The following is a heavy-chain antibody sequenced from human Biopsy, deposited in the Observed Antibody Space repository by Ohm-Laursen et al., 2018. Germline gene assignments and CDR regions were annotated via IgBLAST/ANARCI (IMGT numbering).Heavy chain of an antibody. CDR2: ASYSGYT. CDR1: DDSIRNFY. CDR3: ARLGNFWNAEDGLDL. D-gene: IGHD3-3*01. Sequence: GTLSLTCTVSDDSIRNFYWTWIRQPPGQGLEWIGHASYSGYTNYNPSLKSRVTISVDTSKNYFSLNLRSVTAADTAVYSCARLGNFWNAEDGLDLWGLGTMVTVSS. V-gene: IGHV4-59*08. J-gene: IGHJ3*01.